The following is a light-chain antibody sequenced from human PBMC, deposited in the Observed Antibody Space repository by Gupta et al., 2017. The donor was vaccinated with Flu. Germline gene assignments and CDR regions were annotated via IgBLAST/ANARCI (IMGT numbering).Light chain of an antibody. CDR3: QQDSSLWT. CDR1: QSVSGW. V-gene: IGKV1-5*03. J-gene: IGKJ1*01. Sequence: DIQMTQSPSTLSASVGDRVTITCRASQSVSGWLDWYQQKPGKAPKLMIYKASTVENGVTSRFSGNGEEKEFTLTSSRRQHDDFANYYVQQDSSLWTFGQGTKVEV. CDR2: KAS.